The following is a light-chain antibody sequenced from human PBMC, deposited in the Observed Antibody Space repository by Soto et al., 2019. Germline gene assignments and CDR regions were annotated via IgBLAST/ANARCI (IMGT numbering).Light chain of an antibody. V-gene: IGKV1-12*01. CDR2: VAS. CDR1: QDISSW. CDR3: QQANSFPYT. Sequence: DIQMTQSPSSVSASVGDRVTITCRASQDISSWLAWYLQKSGKAPKLLIYVASSLQSGVPSRFSGSGSGTDFTLTISSLQPEDFATYYCQQANSFPYTFGQGTKVEIK. J-gene: IGKJ2*01.